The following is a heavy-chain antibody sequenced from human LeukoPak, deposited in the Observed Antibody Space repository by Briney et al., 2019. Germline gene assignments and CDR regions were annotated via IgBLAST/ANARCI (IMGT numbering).Heavy chain of an antibody. D-gene: IGHD2-15*01. V-gene: IGHV4-39*07. CDR2: THYRGTT. J-gene: IGHJ4*02. CDR3: ARRLQRGWFFDY. CDR1: GGSISSSSYY. Sequence: SETLSLTCTVSGGSISSSSYYWGWIRQPPGKGLEWLGNTHYRGTTNYNPSLKNRVTLSLDTSKNQFSLKLSSVTAADTAVYYCARRLQRGWFFDYWGQGTLVTVSS.